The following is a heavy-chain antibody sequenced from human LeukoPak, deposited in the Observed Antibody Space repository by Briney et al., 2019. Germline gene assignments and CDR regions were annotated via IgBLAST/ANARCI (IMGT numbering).Heavy chain of an antibody. CDR3: ARGAHKNSSWHRLYWFDP. CDR1: GGSFSGYY. J-gene: IGHJ5*02. D-gene: IGHD6-13*01. CDR2: INHSGST. Sequence: SETLSLTCAVYGGSFSGYYWSWIRQPPGKGLEWIGEINHSGSTNYNPSLKSRVTISVDTSKNQFSLKLSSVTAADTAVYYCARGAHKNSSWHRLYWFDPWGQGTLVTVSS. V-gene: IGHV4-34*01.